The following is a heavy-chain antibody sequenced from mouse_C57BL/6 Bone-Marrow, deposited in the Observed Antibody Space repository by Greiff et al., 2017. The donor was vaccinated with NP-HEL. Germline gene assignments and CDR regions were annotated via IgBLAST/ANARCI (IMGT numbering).Heavy chain of an antibody. CDR3: ARHHHTTDGYYYAMDY. J-gene: IGHJ4*01. D-gene: IGHD1-1*01. Sequence: QVQLKESGPGLVAPSQSLSITCTVSGFSLTSYGVHWVRQPPGKGLEWLVVIWSDGSTTYNSALKSRLSISKDNSKSQVFLKMNNLQTDDTAMYYCARHHHTTDGYYYAMDYWGQGTSVTVSS. V-gene: IGHV2-6-1*01. CDR2: IWSDGST. CDR1: GFSLTSYG.